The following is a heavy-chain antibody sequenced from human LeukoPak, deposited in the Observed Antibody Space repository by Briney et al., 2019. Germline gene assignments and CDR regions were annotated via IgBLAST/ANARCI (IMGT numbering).Heavy chain of an antibody. CDR2: IKSKTDGGTT. D-gene: IGHD5-18*01. J-gene: IGHJ4*02. CDR3: TTDARSPLDTAMVYYFDY. V-gene: IGHV3-15*01. CDR1: GFTFSNAW. Sequence: GGSLRLSCAASGFTFSNAWMSWVRQAPGKGLEWVGRIKSKTDGGTTDYAAPVKGRFTISRDDSKNTLYLQMNSLKTEDTAVYYCTTDARSPLDTAMVYYFDYWGQGTLVTVSS.